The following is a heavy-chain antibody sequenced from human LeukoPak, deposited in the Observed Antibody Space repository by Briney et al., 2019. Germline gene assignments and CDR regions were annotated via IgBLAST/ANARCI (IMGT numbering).Heavy chain of an antibody. CDR2: IYYSGTT. CDR3: ARGVVLTGYPLDF. Sequence: SETLSLTCTVSGGSISSYFWSWIRQPPGKGLEWIGFIYYSGTTDYNPSLKSRVTISVDTSKKQFSLKLSSVTAADMAVYYCARGVVLTGYPLDFWGRGTLVTVSS. J-gene: IGHJ4*02. CDR1: GGSISSYF. D-gene: IGHD3-9*01. V-gene: IGHV4-59*01.